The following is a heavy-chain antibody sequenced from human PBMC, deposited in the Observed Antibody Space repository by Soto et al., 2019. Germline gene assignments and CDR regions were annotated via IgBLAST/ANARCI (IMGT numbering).Heavy chain of an antibody. D-gene: IGHD2-15*01. J-gene: IGHJ5*02. CDR3: ARDTGGYCSGGSCYPGSWFDP. V-gene: IGHV1-18*01. CDR1: GYTFTSYG. Sequence: GASVKVSCKASGYTFTSYGISWVRQAPGQGLEWMGWISAYNGNTNYAQKLQGRVTMTTDTSTSTAYMELRSLRSDDTAVYYCARDTGGYCSGGSCYPGSWFDPWGQGTLVTVSS. CDR2: ISAYNGNT.